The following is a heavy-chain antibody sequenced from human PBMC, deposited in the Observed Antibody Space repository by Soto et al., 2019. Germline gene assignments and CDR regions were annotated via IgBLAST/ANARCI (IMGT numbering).Heavy chain of an antibody. CDR2: MNEDGGTT. CDR1: GFTFSSYW. J-gene: IGHJ6*02. D-gene: IGHD3-10*01. CDR3: ASDLSGRADV. V-gene: IGHV3-74*01. Sequence: LRLSCAASGFTFSSYWMHWVRQAPGKGLVWVSRMNEDGGTTDYADSVKGRFTISRDNAKNTLYLQMNSLRVEDTAVYYCASDLSGRADVWGQGTTVTSP.